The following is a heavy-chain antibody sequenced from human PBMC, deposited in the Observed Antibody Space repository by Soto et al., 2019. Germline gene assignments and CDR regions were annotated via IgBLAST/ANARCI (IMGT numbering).Heavy chain of an antibody. J-gene: IGHJ4*02. D-gene: IGHD3-10*01. CDR2: IYYSGST. CDR3: AREGITMVRGVIMPRPFDY. CDR1: GGSISSYY. Sequence: PSETLSLTCTVSGGSISSYYWSWIRQPPGKGLEWIGYIYYSGSTNYNPSLKSRVTISVDTSKNQFSLKLSSVTAADTAVYYCAREGITMVRGVIMPRPFDYWGQGTLVTVSS. V-gene: IGHV4-59*01.